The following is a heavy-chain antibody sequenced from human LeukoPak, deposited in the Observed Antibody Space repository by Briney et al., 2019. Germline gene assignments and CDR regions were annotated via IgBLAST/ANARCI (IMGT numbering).Heavy chain of an antibody. V-gene: IGHV4-4*07. CDR2: IYTSGST. D-gene: IGHD6-19*01. CDR3: ARDVLPIAVADDAFDI. Sequence: SETLSLTCTVSGGSISSYYWSWIRQPAGKGPEWIGRIYTSGSTNYNPSLKSRVTMSVDTSKNQFSLKLSSVTAADTAVYYCARDVLPIAVADDAFDIWGQGTMVTVSS. J-gene: IGHJ3*02. CDR1: GGSISSYY.